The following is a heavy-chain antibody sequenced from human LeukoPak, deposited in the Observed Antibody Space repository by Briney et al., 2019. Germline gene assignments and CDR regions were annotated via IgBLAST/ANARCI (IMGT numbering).Heavy chain of an antibody. CDR2: ISSSSTYI. D-gene: IGHD3-16*02. J-gene: IGHJ4*02. CDR1: GFTFSSYR. CDR3: AKDSPVSGDFDY. V-gene: IGHV3-21*01. Sequence: GGSLRLSCAASGFTFSSYRMNWVRQAPGKGLEWVSSISSSSTYIYYADSVKGRFTISRDNAKNSLYLQMNSLRAEDTAVYYCAKDSPVSGDFDYWGQGTLVTVSS.